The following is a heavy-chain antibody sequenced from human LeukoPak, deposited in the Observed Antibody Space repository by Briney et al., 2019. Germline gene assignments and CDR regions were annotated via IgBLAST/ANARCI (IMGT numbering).Heavy chain of an antibody. J-gene: IGHJ4*02. Sequence: GGSLRLSCAASGITVSSSYLSWVRQAPGKGLEWVSLIYSGGSTYYADSVKGRFTVSRDNSKNTLYLPMDSLRAEDTAVYYCARAFGYDWRLDYWGQGTLVTVSS. CDR1: GITVSSSY. CDR2: IYSGGST. D-gene: IGHD5-12*01. V-gene: IGHV3-53*01. CDR3: ARAFGYDWRLDY.